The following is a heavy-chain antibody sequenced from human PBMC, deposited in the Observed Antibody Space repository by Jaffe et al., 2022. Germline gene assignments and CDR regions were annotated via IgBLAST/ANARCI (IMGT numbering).Heavy chain of an antibody. V-gene: IGHV3-11*01. D-gene: IGHD2-2*02. CDR3: ARDLDGGCPSCYTYYYYYYMDV. J-gene: IGHJ6*03. CDR2: ISSSGSTI. CDR1: GFTFSDYY. Sequence: QVQLVESGGGLVKPGGSLRLSCAASGFTFSDYYMSWIRQAPGKGLEWVSYISSSGSTIYYADSVKGRFTISRDNAKNSLYLQMNSLRAEDTAVYYCARDLDGGCPSCYTYYYYYYMDVWGKGTTVTVSS.